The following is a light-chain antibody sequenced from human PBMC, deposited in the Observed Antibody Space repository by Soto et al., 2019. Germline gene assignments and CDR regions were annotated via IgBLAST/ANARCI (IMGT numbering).Light chain of an antibody. J-gene: IGKJ3*01. Sequence: EVVMTQSPATLSVSTGERATLSCRASQSVSSNLAWYQLRPGQAPRLLIYGASTRATGIPARFSGSGSGTEFTLTISSLQSEDFALYYCQQYNKWPLFTFGPGTRGDIK. CDR1: QSVSSN. CDR2: GAS. CDR3: QQYNKWPLFT. V-gene: IGKV3-15*01.